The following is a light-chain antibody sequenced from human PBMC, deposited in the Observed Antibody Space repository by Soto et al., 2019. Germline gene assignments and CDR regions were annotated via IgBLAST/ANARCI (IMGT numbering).Light chain of an antibody. CDR2: GAS. CDR3: QQYQKWPPIT. CDR1: QSVDGY. J-gene: IGKJ5*01. V-gene: IGKV3-15*01. Sequence: EVVMTQSPGTLSLSLGDSATLSCRASQSVDGYLAWYQQKPGQAHRLLIYGASTRATGVTARFRGGGSGTEFTLTISSLQSEDSAVYYGQQYQKWPPITFGQGTRREIK.